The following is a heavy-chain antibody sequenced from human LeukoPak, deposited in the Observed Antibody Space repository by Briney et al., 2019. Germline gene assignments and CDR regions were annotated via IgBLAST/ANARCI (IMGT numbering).Heavy chain of an antibody. J-gene: IGHJ6*03. CDR1: GGSISSYY. CDR3: ARTPTTNYYYYYMDV. Sequence: KPSETLSLTCTVSGGSISSYYWSWIRQPAGKGLEWIGRIYTSGSTNYNPSLKSRVTMSVDTSKNQFSLKLSSVTAADTAVYYCARTPTTNYYYYYMDVWGKGTTVTISS. D-gene: IGHD1/OR15-1a*01. CDR2: IYTSGST. V-gene: IGHV4-4*07.